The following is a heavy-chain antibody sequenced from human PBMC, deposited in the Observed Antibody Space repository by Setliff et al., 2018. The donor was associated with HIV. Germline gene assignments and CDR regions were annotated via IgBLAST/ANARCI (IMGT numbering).Heavy chain of an antibody. V-gene: IGHV3-74*01. Sequence: LRLSCAASGYNFGVYWMHWVRQVPGKGLVWVSHINSDGSGTKYADSVKGRFTMSRDKAKNTLYLQMNSLRAEVTALYFCARDRGRPDSFDIWGQGTMVTVSS. CDR2: INSDGSGT. CDR3: ARDRGRPDSFDI. CDR1: GYNFGVYW. D-gene: IGHD1-26*01. J-gene: IGHJ3*02.